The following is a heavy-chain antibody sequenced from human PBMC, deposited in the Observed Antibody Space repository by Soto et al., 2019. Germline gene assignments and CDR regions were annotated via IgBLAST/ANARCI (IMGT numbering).Heavy chain of an antibody. CDR3: AMIRSGSFGFDI. D-gene: IGHD6-19*01. CDR1: GFTFSIYD. J-gene: IGHJ3*02. V-gene: IGHV3-30*03. Sequence: PGGSLRLSCAASGFTFSIYDIHAVRQAPGKGLEWVAVISSDGSNKYYGDSVKGRFAIPRDNSKNRLHLQMNSLRVEDTAIYYCAMIRSGSFGFDIWGRGTMVTVSS. CDR2: ISSDGSNK.